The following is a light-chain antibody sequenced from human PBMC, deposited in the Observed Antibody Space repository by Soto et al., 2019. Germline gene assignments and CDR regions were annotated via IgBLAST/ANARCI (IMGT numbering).Light chain of an antibody. Sequence: IVLTQSPGTLSLSPGERATLFCTVSQSVSTSYLAGYQQKPGEAPRRRIYSASSRATGITDRFSGSGSGTDYTLTINSLEPEDFAVYYCQQYCSSPWTGGQGTKVDIK. CDR2: SAS. J-gene: IGKJ1*01. V-gene: IGKV3-20*01. CDR3: QQYCSSPWT. CDR1: QSVSTSY.